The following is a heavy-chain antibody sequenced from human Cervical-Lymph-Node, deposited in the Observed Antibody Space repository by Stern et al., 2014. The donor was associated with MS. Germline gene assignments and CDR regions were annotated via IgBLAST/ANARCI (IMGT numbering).Heavy chain of an antibody. D-gene: IGHD5-12*01. V-gene: IGHV3-30*03. CDR2: ISYDGSNE. CDR3: TGGYHMSPFDY. CDR1: GPSFKNYG. J-gene: IGHJ4*02. Sequence: VQLVESGGGVVQPGRSLRLSCVASGPSFKNYGMHWVRQAPGKGLEWVAVISYDGSNEYYVDSVKGRFTISRDNAKNTMYLQMHTLRAEDTAVYHCTGGYHMSPFDYWGQGTLVTVSS.